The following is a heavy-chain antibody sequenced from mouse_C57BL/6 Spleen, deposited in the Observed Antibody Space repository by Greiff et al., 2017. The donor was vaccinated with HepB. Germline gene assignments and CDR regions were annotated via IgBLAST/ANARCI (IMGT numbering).Heavy chain of an antibody. CDR1: GYSITSGYY. V-gene: IGHV3-6*01. D-gene: IGHD3-1*01. J-gene: IGHJ2*01. CDR2: ISYDGSN. CDR3: AREGRGYRFDY. Sequence: EVKLLESGPGLVKPSQSLSLTCSVTGYSITSGYYWNWIRQFPGNKLEWMGYISYDGSNNYNPSLKNRISITRDTSKNQFFLKLNSVTTEDTATYYCAREGRGYRFDYWGQGTTLTVSS.